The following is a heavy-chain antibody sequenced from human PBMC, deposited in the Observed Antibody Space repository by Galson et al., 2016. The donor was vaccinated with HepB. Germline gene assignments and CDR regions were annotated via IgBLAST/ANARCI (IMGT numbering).Heavy chain of an antibody. V-gene: IGHV4-4*02. D-gene: IGHD3-3*01. Sequence: LSLTCAVSGASISSTDWWSWVRQPPGKGLEWIGEVYQNGNTNYKPSLKSRVTISVDKSKNQFSLRLSSVTAADAAVYYCARFWNGNYFDYWGQGTLVTVSS. J-gene: IGHJ4*02. CDR3: ARFWNGNYFDY. CDR1: GASISSTDW. CDR2: VYQNGNT.